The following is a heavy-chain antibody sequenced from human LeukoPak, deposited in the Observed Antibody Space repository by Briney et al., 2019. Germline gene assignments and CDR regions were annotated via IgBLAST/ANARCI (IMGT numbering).Heavy chain of an antibody. V-gene: IGHV3-23*01. CDR1: GISLSNYA. CDR2: ISERGGST. Sequence: GSLRLSCVVSGISLSNYAMTWVRQAPGKGLEWVSYISERGGSTTYADSLKGRFTISRDTSLNTLYLQMNNLRAEGTAVYFCAKRGVVIRGLLVIGYHQEAYHYDFWGQGVLVTVSS. J-gene: IGHJ4*02. D-gene: IGHD3-10*01. CDR3: AKRGVVIRGLLVIGYHQEAYHYDF.